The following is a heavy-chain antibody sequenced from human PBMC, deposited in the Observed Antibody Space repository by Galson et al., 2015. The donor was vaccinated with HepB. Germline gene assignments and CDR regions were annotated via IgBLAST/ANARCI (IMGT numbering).Heavy chain of an antibody. J-gene: IGHJ5*02. CDR2: TYYRSKWYS. D-gene: IGHD1-26*01. Sequence: WVRQAPGQGLEWMGRTYYRSKWYSDYAVSVNSRITINSDTSKNQFSLQLSSVTPEDTAVYYCARDAVYGSLRGDWFDPWGQGTLVTVSS. V-gene: IGHV6-1*01. CDR3: ARDAVYGSLRGDWFDP.